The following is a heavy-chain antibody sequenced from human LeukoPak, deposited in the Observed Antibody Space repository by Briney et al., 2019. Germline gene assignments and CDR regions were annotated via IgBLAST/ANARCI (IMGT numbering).Heavy chain of an antibody. V-gene: IGHV3-64*01. CDR3: ARVVFDCSSTSCYDGGYNWFDP. D-gene: IGHD2-2*01. Sequence: GGSLRLXCAASGFTFSSYAMHWVRQAPGKVLEYVSAISSNGGSTYYANSVKGRFTISRDNSKNTLYLQMGSLRAEDMAVYYCARVVFDCSSTSCYDGGYNWFDPWGQGTLVTVSS. CDR2: ISSNGGST. J-gene: IGHJ5*02. CDR1: GFTFSSYA.